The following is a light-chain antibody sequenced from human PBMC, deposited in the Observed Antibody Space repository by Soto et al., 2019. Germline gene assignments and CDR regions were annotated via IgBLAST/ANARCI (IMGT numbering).Light chain of an antibody. J-gene: IGKJ2*01. CDR2: ATA. CDR1: QVVSTSY. Sequence: EIVLTQAPANLSLSPGERATLSCRASQVVSTSYLAWYYQKPGHAPRLLIYATAMRATDSPDRFSGSGSGTVFTLTVSRLEQEDAAVFYCQQFGSSPYTFGQGTKLEIK. V-gene: IGKV3-20*01. CDR3: QQFGSSPYT.